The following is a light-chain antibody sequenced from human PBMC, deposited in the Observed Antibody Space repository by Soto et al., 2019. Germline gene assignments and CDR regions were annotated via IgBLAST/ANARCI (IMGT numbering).Light chain of an antibody. J-gene: IGKJ1*01. Sequence: DIQMTQSPSSLSASVGDRVTITCRAGQSISSYLNWYRQKPGKAPELLIYGASTLQSGVPSTFSGYGSGTDFTLTITSLQPDDFAIYYCQQSYSTPWTFGQGTKVEIK. CDR3: QQSYSTPWT. V-gene: IGKV1-39*01. CDR1: QSISSY. CDR2: GAS.